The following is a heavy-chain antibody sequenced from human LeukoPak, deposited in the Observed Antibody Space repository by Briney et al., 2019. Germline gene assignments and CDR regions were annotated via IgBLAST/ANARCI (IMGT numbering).Heavy chain of an antibody. CDR3: ASLPAGGSDAFDI. D-gene: IGHD1-26*01. CDR1: GYSFTSYW. V-gene: IGHV5-51*01. J-gene: IGHJ3*02. CDR2: IYPGDSDT. Sequence: GESLKISCKGSGYSFTSYWIGWVRQMPGKGLEWTGIIYPGDSDTRYSPSFQGQVTISADKSICTAYLQWSSLKASDTAMYYCASLPAGGSDAFDIWGQGTMVTVSS.